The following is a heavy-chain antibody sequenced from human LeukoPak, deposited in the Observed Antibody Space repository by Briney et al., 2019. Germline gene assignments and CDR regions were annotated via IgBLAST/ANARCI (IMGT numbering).Heavy chain of an antibody. CDR3: TTQDSFDI. J-gene: IGHJ3*02. V-gene: IGHV3-15*01. D-gene: IGHD3-22*01. CDR2: IKSNTEAT. CDR1: GFSFHNAW. Sequence: PGGSLRLSCAASGFSFHNAWMTWVRQAPGKGLEWVGRIKSNTEATDYAAPVKGRFTISRDDSKNTLYLQMNSLKTEDTAVYYCTTQDSFDIWGQGTMVTVSS.